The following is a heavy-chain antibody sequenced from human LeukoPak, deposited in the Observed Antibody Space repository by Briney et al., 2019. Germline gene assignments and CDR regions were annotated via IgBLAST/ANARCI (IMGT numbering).Heavy chain of an antibody. Sequence: GGSLRLSCVASEFTFEDYAMSWVRQVPGKGLEWVSLVSGDGYTTYYADSVKGRFTISRDNSKNSLYLQMNSLGAEDTALYYCAKEVVEVIPTAVDGELYFYYYGMDVWGQGTTVIVSS. J-gene: IGHJ6*02. V-gene: IGHV3-43*02. CDR2: VSGDGYTT. CDR3: AKEVVEVIPTAVDGELYFYYYGMDV. D-gene: IGHD2-2*01. CDR1: EFTFEDYA.